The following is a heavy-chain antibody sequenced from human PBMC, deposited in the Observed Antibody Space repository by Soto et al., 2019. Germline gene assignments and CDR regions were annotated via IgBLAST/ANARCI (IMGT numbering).Heavy chain of an antibody. CDR1: GYTFSNYG. V-gene: IGHV1-3*01. J-gene: IGHJ4*02. CDR2: IHGGSGDT. D-gene: IGHD3-16*01. Sequence: QVQLVQSGAEVKEPGASVKVSCKASGYTFSNYGLHWLRQAPGQRLEWMGWIHGGSGDTKYSQKLQGRVTITRDTSASTAYMELSSLRSEDSAVFYCARGEDVWGQGTLVTVSS. CDR3: ARGEDV.